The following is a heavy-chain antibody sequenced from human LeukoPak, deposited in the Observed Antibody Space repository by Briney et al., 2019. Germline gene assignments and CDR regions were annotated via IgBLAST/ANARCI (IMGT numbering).Heavy chain of an antibody. CDR1: GYTFTSCG. Sequence: ASVKVSCKASGYTFTSCGISWVRQAPGQGLEWMGWISAYNGNTNYAQKLQGRVTMTTDTSTSTAYMELRSLRSDDTAVYYCAREHRDHYYDSSGYYDGWGQGTLVTVSS. J-gene: IGHJ4*02. V-gene: IGHV1-18*01. CDR2: ISAYNGNT. D-gene: IGHD3-22*01. CDR3: AREHRDHYYDSSGYYDG.